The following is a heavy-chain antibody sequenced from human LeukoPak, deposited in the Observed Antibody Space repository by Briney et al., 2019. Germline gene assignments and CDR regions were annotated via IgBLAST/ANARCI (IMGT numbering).Heavy chain of an antibody. CDR3: ATDDIAVAGTNFDY. D-gene: IGHD6-19*01. CDR1: GYTFTSYG. J-gene: IGHJ4*02. V-gene: IGHV1-18*01. Sequence: ASVNVSCKASGYTFTSYGISWVRQAPGQGLEWMVWISAYNGNTNYAHHLQGRVTMTTDTSTSTAYMELRSLISDDTAVYFCATDDIAVAGTNFDYWGQGTLVTVSS. CDR2: ISAYNGNT.